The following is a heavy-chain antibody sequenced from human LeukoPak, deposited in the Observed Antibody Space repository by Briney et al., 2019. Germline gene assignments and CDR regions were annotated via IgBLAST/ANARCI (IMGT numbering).Heavy chain of an antibody. Sequence: SETLSLTCTVSGGSISSYYWSWIRQPAGKGLEWIGRIYTSGSTNYNPSLKSRVTMSVDTSKNQFSLKLSSVTAADTAVYYCARDRGDPGITIFSEYYYMDVWGKGTTVTVSS. V-gene: IGHV4-4*07. CDR3: ARDRGDPGITIFSEYYYMDV. CDR1: GGSISSYY. J-gene: IGHJ6*03. CDR2: IYTSGST. D-gene: IGHD3-3*01.